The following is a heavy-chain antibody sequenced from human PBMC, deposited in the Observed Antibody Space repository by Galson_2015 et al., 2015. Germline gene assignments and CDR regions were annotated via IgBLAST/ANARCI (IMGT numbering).Heavy chain of an antibody. D-gene: IGHD6-13*01. J-gene: IGHJ5*02. Sequence: PALVKPTQTLTLTCTFSGFSLSTSGMCVSWIRQPPGKALEWLALIDWDDDKYYSTSLKTRLTISKDTSKNQVVLTMTNMDPVDTATYDCARIRSSSWENWFDPWGQGTLVTVSS. CDR1: GFSLSTSGMC. CDR3: ARIRSSSWENWFDP. CDR2: IDWDDDK. V-gene: IGHV2-70*01.